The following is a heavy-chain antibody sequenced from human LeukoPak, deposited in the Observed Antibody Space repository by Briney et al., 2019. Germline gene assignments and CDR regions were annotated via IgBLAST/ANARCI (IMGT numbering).Heavy chain of an antibody. D-gene: IGHD6-13*01. V-gene: IGHV1-69*04. Sequence: SVKVSCKASGGTFSSYAISWVRQAPGQGLEWMGRIVPILGIANYAQKFQGRVTITTDESTSTAYMELSSLRSEDTAVYYCARDLIYSSSWSPFGYWGQGTLVTVSS. CDR1: GGTFSSYA. J-gene: IGHJ4*02. CDR3: ARDLIYSSSWSPFGY. CDR2: IVPILGIA.